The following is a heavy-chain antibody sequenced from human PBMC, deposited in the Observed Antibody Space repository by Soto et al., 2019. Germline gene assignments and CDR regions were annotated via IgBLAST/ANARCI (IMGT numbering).Heavy chain of an antibody. J-gene: IGHJ6*02. CDR2: ISTSGGYI. Sequence: EVQLVESGGGQVKPGGSLRLSCAASGFTFSGYTVNWVRQAPGKGLEWVSSISTSGGYIFYADSVKGRFTISRDNAKNSLYLQLNSLRAEDTAVYYCARGAYRATTFTTDYSYSAMAVCRQGTTITVSS. CDR1: GFTFSGYT. D-gene: IGHD1-1*01. CDR3: ARGAYRATTFTTDYSYSAMAV. V-gene: IGHV3-21*01.